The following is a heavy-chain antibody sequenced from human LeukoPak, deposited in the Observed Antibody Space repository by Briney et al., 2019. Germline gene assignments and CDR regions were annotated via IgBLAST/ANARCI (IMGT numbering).Heavy chain of an antibody. CDR1: GGSISSYY. CDR2: IYYSGST. V-gene: IGHV4-59*01. J-gene: IGHJ5*02. CDR3: AREMAERGINWFDP. D-gene: IGHD3-16*01. Sequence: SETLSLTCTVSGGSISSYYWSWIRQPPGKGLEWIGYIYYSGSTNYNPSLKSRVTISVDTSKNQFSLKLSSVTAADTAVYYCAREMAERGINWFDPWGQGTLVTVSS.